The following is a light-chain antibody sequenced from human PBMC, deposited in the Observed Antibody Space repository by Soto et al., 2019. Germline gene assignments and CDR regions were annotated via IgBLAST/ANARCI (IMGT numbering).Light chain of an antibody. J-gene: IGKJ1*01. Sequence: DIQMTQSPSTLSASVGDRVTLSCRASQSISSWLAWYQQKPGKAPKLLIYDASSLESGVPSRFSGSGSGTEFTLTISSLQPDDFAVYYCQQYNSYSRTFGQGTKVEIK. CDR2: DAS. CDR3: QQYNSYSRT. V-gene: IGKV1-5*01. CDR1: QSISSW.